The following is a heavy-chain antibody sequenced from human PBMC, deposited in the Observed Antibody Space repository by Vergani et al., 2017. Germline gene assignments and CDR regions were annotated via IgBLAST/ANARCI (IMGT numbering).Heavy chain of an antibody. J-gene: IGHJ4*02. D-gene: IGHD4-11*01. CDR2: IFYSGST. CDR1: GGSISSYY. CDR3: ARGTLHVADY. Sequence: QVQLQESGPGLVKPSETLSLTCTVSGGSISSYYWSWIRQPPGKGLEWIGYIFYSGSTNYNPSLKSRVTISVDTSKNQFSLKLSSVTAADTAVYYCARGTLHVADYWGQGTLVTVSS. V-gene: IGHV4-59*12.